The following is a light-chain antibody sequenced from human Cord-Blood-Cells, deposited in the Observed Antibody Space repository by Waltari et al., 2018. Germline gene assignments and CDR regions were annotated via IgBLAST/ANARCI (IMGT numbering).Light chain of an antibody. CDR1: SSDVGGYNY. CDR2: EVS. CDR3: SSYTSSSTYV. J-gene: IGLJ1*01. Sequence: QSALPQPASVSGSPGPAITISCTGTSSDVGGYNYASWYQQHPGKAPKLMIYEVSKRPSGVSNRFSGSKSGNTASLTISGLQAEDEADYYCSSYTSSSTYVFGTGTKVTVL. V-gene: IGLV2-14*01.